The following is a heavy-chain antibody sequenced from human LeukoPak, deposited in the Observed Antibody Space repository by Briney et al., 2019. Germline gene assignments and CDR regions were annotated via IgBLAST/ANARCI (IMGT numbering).Heavy chain of an antibody. CDR1: GGSISSYY. D-gene: IGHD4-11*01. CDR3: ARQESSNWD. V-gene: IGHV4-59*08. CDR2: IYYSGST. Sequence: SETLSLTCTVSGGSISSYYWSWIRQPPGKGLEWIGHIYYSGSTNYNPSLKSRVTISVDTSNNQFSVKLNSVTAADTAVYYCARQESSNWDWGQGTLVTVSS. J-gene: IGHJ4*02.